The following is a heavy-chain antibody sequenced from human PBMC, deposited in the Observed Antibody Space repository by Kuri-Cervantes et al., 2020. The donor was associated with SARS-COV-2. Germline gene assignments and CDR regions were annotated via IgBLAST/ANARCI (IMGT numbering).Heavy chain of an antibody. J-gene: IGHJ4*02. Sequence: GEYLKMWCAVSGFTFSGHWIQWVRQAPGKGLVWVSRINPDGSYTNNADSVKGRFTLSRDNAKNMLFLQMNSLRAEDTAVYYCVRDGDHWNFDYWGQGTLVTVSS. CDR1: GFTFSGHW. D-gene: IGHD1-1*01. V-gene: IGHV3-74*01. CDR2: INPDGSYT. CDR3: VRDGDHWNFDY.